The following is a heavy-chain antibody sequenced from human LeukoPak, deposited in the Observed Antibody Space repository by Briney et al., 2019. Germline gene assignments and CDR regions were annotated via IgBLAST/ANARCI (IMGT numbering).Heavy chain of an antibody. CDR2: IHPTGGS. D-gene: IGHD1-26*01. J-gene: IGHJ4*02. Sequence: SETLSLTCTVSGASICHFNWSWVRQTPEKGLEWMGHIHPTGGSTPYPSLRSRLTLSMDTSRNQLSLKLTSVTAADPAVYFCARLGSYHDFWGQGALVSVSS. CDR1: GASICHFN. V-gene: IGHV4-4*09. CDR3: ARLGSYHDF.